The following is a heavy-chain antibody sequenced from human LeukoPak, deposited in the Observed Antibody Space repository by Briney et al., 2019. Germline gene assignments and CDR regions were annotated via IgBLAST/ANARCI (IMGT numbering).Heavy chain of an antibody. Sequence: SVTLSLTCAVSGGSISSGDYYWSWIRQPPGKGLEWIGYIYYSGSTYYNPSLKSRVTISVDTSKNQFSLKLSSVTAADTAVYYCARGDGYSYGPYFDYWGQGTLVTVSS. D-gene: IGHD5-18*01. CDR3: ARGDGYSYGPYFDY. CDR1: GGSISSGDYY. CDR2: IYYSGST. V-gene: IGHV4-30-4*01. J-gene: IGHJ4*02.